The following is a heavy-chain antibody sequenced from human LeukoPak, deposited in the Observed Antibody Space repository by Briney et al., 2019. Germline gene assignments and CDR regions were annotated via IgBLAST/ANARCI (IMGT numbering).Heavy chain of an antibody. CDR3: AKEFNRGLPDY. J-gene: IGHJ4*02. V-gene: IGHV3-30*18. CDR2: ISYDGSNE. CDR1: GFTFSTYG. Sequence: GGSLRLSCAASGFTFSTYGMHWVRQAPGKGLEWVAVISYDGSNEYYANSVKGRFTISRDNSKNTLYLQMSSLRAEDTAVYYCAKEFNRGLPDYWGQGTLVTVPS. D-gene: IGHD2-21*01.